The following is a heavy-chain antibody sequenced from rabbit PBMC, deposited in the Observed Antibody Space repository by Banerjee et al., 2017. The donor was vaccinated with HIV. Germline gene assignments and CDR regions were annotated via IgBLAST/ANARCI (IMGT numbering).Heavy chain of an antibody. CDR1: GFTLSSYW. J-gene: IGHJ3*01. CDR3: ARGYDSGTRLDL. Sequence: QSLEESGGDLVKPGASLTLTCTASGFTLSSYWMCWVRQAPGKGLEWIAYINTAGDSYTYYAPWAKGRFTISKTSSTSVTLQMTSLTAADTATYFCARGYDSGTRLDLWGQGTLVTVS. V-gene: IGHV1S40*01. CDR2: INTAGDSYT. D-gene: IGHD1-1*01.